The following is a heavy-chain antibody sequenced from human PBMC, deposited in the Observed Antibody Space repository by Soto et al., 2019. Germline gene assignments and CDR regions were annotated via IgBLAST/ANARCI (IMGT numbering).Heavy chain of an antibody. D-gene: IGHD2-15*01. Sequence: QVQLVQSGAEVKKPGSSVKVSCKASGGTFSSYTISWVRQAPGQGLEWMGRIIPILGIANYAQKFQGRVTIPADKSTSTAYMELSSLRSEDTAVYYCASRQYCSGGSCYYGIDYWGQGTLVTVSS. CDR1: GGTFSSYT. CDR3: ASRQYCSGGSCYYGIDY. J-gene: IGHJ4*02. V-gene: IGHV1-69*02. CDR2: IIPILGIA.